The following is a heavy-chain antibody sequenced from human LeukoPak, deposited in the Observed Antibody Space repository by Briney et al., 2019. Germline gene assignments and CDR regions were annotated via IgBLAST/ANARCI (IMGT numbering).Heavy chain of an antibody. Sequence: GGSLRLSCAASGFTFSSYAMSWVRQAPGKGLEWVSAISGSGGSTYYADSVKGRFTISRDNSKNTLYLQTNSLRAEDTAVYYCAKGDSSSWFAKAFDYWGQGTLVAVSS. CDR3: AKGDSSSWFAKAFDY. D-gene: IGHD6-13*01. CDR1: GFTFSSYA. CDR2: ISGSGGST. J-gene: IGHJ4*02. V-gene: IGHV3-23*01.